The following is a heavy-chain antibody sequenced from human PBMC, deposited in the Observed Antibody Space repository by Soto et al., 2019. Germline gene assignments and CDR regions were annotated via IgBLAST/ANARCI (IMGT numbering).Heavy chain of an antibody. CDR1: GYTFTSYY. Sequence: ASVKVSCKASGYTFTSYYMHWLRQDPGQGLEWMGIINPSGGSTSYAQKFQCRVTMTRDTSTSTVYMELSSLSSEDTAVYYWARQKAGFLEWLIDDWGQGTLVTVSS. J-gene: IGHJ4*02. CDR3: ARQKAGFLEWLIDD. CDR2: INPSGGST. D-gene: IGHD3-3*01. V-gene: IGHV1-46*01.